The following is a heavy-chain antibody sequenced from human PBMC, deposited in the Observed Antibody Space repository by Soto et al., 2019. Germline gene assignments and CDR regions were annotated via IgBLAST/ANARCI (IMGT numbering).Heavy chain of an antibody. J-gene: IGHJ4*02. CDR3: ARMYHHDLSGRYTFNY. D-gene: IGHD3-22*01. CDR1: GGSISSYY. CDR2: IYYSGST. V-gene: IGHV4-59*01. Sequence: PSETLSLTCTVSGGSISSYYWSWIRQPPGKGLEWVGYIYYSGSTNYNPSLKSRVTISVDTSKNKFSMKLSSVTAAETAIYYCARMYHHDLSGRYTFNYWGQGSMVTLSS.